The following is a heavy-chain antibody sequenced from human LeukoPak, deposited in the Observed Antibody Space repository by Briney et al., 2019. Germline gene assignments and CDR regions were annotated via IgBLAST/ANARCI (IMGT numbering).Heavy chain of an antibody. CDR1: GYTFTSYG. CDR3: ARDGSDSSGYYYVHYGMDV. J-gene: IGHJ6*02. CDR2: ISAYNGNT. D-gene: IGHD3-22*01. Sequence: ASVKVSYKASGYTFTSYGISWVRQAPGQGLEWMGWISAYNGNTNYAQKLQGRVTMTTDTSTSTAYMELRSLRSDDTAVYYCARDGSDSSGYYYVHYGMDVWGQGTTVTVSS. V-gene: IGHV1-18*01.